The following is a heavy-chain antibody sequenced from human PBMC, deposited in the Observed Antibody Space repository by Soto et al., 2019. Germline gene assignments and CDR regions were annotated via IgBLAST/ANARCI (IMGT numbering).Heavy chain of an antibody. D-gene: IGHD6-13*01. CDR3: ARDLAAASTPPYGMDV. CDR2: INPNRGGT. V-gene: IGHV1-2*02. Sequence: ASLKVSCKASGSTFTGYYMHWVRNAPGHALVWMGWINPNRGGTHYAQEFQGRFTMTRDTSISTAYMELSRLRSDDTAVYYCARDLAAASTPPYGMDVWGQGTTVTVSS. CDR1: GSTFTGYY. J-gene: IGHJ6*02.